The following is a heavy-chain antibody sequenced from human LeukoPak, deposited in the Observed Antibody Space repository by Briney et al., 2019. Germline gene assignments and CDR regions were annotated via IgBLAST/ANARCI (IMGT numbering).Heavy chain of an antibody. CDR2: IYTSGST. CDR3: ARLVGYCSSTSCYRPFDI. D-gene: IGHD2-2*01. J-gene: IGHJ3*02. V-gene: IGHV4-4*07. CDR1: GGSISSYY. Sequence: SETLSLTCTVSGGSISSYYWSWIRQPAGKGLEWIGRIYTSGSTNYNPSLKSRVTISVDTSKNQFSLKLSSVTAADTAVYYCARLVGYCSSTSCYRPFDIWGQGTMVTVSS.